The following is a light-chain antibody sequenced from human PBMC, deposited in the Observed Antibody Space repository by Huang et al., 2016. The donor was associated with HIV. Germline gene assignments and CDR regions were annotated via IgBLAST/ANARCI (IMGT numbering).Light chain of an antibody. V-gene: IGKV2D-29*01. Sequence: EIVLTQSPHSLSVTPGQPASISCKSSQGLLYSDGKTNLYLYLQNAGQPPHLLIYEVSNRFSGVPDRFSGSGSGTDFTLKISRVEAVYVGTYYCMQSKKLPPTFAQGTKVEV. CDR1: QGLLYSDGKTN. J-gene: IGKJ1*01. CDR3: MQSKKLPPT. CDR2: EVS.